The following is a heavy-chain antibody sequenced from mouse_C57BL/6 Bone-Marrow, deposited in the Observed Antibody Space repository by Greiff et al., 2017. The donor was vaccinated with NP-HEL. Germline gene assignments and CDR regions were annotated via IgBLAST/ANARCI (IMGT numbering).Heavy chain of an antibody. J-gene: IGHJ3*01. V-gene: IGHV3-6*01. Sequence: VQLQESGPGLVKPSQSLSLTCSVTGYSITSGYYWNWIRQFPGNKLEWMGYISYDGSNNYNPSLKNRISITRDTSKNQFFLKLNSVTTEDTATYYCARIPPGFAYWGQGTLVTVSA. CDR3: ARIPPGFAY. CDR1: GYSITSGYY. CDR2: ISYDGSN.